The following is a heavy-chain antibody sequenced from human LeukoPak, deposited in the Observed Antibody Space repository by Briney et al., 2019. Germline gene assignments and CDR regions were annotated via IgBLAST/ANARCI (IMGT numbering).Heavy chain of an antibody. Sequence: ASVKVSCKASGYIFTGYYMHWVRQAPGQGLEWMGRINPNSGGTNYAQQFQGRVTMTRDTSINTAYMELSSLRSEDTAVYYCARVSSSYYYYGMDVWGQGTTVTVSS. V-gene: IGHV1-2*06. D-gene: IGHD6-6*01. CDR3: ARVSSSYYYYGMDV. CDR1: GYIFTGYY. CDR2: INPNSGGT. J-gene: IGHJ6*02.